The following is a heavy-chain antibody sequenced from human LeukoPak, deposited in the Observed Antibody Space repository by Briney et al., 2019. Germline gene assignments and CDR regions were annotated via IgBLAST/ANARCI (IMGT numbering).Heavy chain of an antibody. D-gene: IGHD3-10*01. V-gene: IGHV3-13*01. Sequence: AGGSLRLSCAASGFTLSTYDMHWVRQPTGESLEWVSIIYRAGDTYYPGSVKGRFTISRDNAKNSLYLQMNSLRAEDTAVYYCAREMSGSNDALDIWGQGTMVTVSS. CDR1: GFTLSTYD. CDR2: IYRAGDT. J-gene: IGHJ3*02. CDR3: AREMSGSNDALDI.